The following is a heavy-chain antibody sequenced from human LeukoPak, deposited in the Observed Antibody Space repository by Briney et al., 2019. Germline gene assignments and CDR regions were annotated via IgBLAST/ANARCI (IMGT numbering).Heavy chain of an antibody. CDR1: GDSVSSYSAA. J-gene: IGHJ4*02. CDR2: TYYRSKWYN. D-gene: IGHD1-26*01. CDR3: ARDSEVVGATASYYFDY. V-gene: IGHV6-1*01. Sequence: SQTLSLTCAISGDSVSSYSAAWNWIRQSPSRGLEWLGRTYYRSKWYNDYAVSVKSRITINPDTSKNQFSLQLNSVTPEDTAVYYCARDSEVVGATASYYFDYWGQGTLVTVSS.